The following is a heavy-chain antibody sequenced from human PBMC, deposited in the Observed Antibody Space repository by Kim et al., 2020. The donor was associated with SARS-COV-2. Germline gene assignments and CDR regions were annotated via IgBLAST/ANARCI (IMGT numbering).Heavy chain of an antibody. J-gene: IGHJ4*02. V-gene: IGHV1-18*04. CDR1: GYTFTSYG. CDR2: ISAYNGNT. D-gene: IGHD3-22*01. CDR3: ARVQGYDSSGYPYRNNYYFDY. Sequence: ASVKVSCKASGYTFTSYGISWVRQAPGQGLEWMGWISAYNGNTNYAQKLQGRVTMTTDTSTSTAYMELRSLRSDDTAVYYCARVQGYDSSGYPYRNNYYFDYWGQGTLVTVSS.